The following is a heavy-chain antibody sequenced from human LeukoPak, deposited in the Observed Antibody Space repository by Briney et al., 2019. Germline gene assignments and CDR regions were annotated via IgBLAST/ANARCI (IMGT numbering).Heavy chain of an antibody. CDR1: GFTFSHYG. CDR3: ARPLDDYGDYVSYFHH. V-gene: IGHV3-48*01. Sequence: GGSLRLSCVASGFTFSHYGMNWVRQAPGKGLEWVSYISRNSGSIYYAYSVKGRFTISRDNAKNSLYLQMDSLRAEDTAVYYCARPLDDYGDYVSYFHHWGQGTLVTVSS. CDR2: ISRNSGSI. D-gene: IGHD4-17*01. J-gene: IGHJ1*01.